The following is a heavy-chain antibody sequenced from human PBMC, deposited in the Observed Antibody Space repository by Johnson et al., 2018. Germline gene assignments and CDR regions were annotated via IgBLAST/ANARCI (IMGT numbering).Heavy chain of an antibody. CDR3: AREYYYYMDV. J-gene: IGHJ6*03. CDR1: GGSVSSGSYY. V-gene: IGHV4-61*01. Sequence: QVQLQESGPGLVKPSETLSLTCTVSGGSVSSGSYYWSWIRQPPGKGLEWIGYIYYSGSTYSNPSLKSRVTISVDTSKNQFSLRPGSVTAADTAVYYCAREYYYYMDVWGKGTTVTVSS. CDR2: IYYSGST.